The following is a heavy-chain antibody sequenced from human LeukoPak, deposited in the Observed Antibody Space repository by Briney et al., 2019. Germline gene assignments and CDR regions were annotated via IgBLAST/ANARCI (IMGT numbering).Heavy chain of an antibody. CDR1: GYSISSGYY. CDR2: IYHSGST. Sequence: SETLSLTCAVAGYSISSGYYWGWIRQPPGKGLEWIGSIYHSGSTYYNPSLKSRLTISVDTSKNQFSLKLSSVTAADTAVYYSARVGEWTTVDYWGQGTLVTVSS. D-gene: IGHD4-17*01. CDR3: ARVGEWTTVDY. V-gene: IGHV4-38-2*01. J-gene: IGHJ4*02.